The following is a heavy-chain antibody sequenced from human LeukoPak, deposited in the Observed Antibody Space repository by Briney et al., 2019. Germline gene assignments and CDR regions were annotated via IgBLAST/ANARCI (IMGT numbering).Heavy chain of an antibody. Sequence: SQTLSLTCTVSGGSISSGDYYWSWIRQPPGKGLEWIGYIYYSGSTYYNPSLKRRVTISVDTSKNQFSLKLSSVTAADTAVYYCASSVGATAVGYFDYWDQGTLVTVSS. D-gene: IGHD1-26*01. CDR2: IYYSGST. CDR3: ASSVGATAVGYFDY. V-gene: IGHV4-30-4*08. CDR1: GGSISSGDYY. J-gene: IGHJ4*02.